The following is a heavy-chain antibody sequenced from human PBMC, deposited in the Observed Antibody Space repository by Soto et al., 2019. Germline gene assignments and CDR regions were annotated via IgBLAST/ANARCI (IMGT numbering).Heavy chain of an antibody. CDR3: ARDSPWFGESTNFDY. CDR2: ISSSSSTI. J-gene: IGHJ4*02. Sequence: ESGGGLVQPGGSLRLSCAASGFTFSSYSMNWVRQAPGKGLEWVSYISSSSSTIYYADSVKGRFTISRDNAKNSLYLQMNSLRAEDTAVYYCARDSPWFGESTNFDYWGQGTLVTVSS. D-gene: IGHD3-10*01. V-gene: IGHV3-48*01. CDR1: GFTFSSYS.